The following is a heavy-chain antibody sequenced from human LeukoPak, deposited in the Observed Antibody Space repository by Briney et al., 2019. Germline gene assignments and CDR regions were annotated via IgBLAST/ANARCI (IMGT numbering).Heavy chain of an antibody. D-gene: IGHD6-13*01. CDR3: SRPWAQLVPSWVWFGP. CDR2: INPSGGST. J-gene: IGHJ5*02. Sequence: ASVKVSCKASGYTFTSYYIHWVRQAPGQGLEWMGLINPSGGSTNYAHKFQGRVTMTRDTSTSTVYMELSSLRSEDTAAYYCSRPWAQLVPSWVWFGPWGQGTLVTVSS. CDR1: GYTFTSYY. V-gene: IGHV1-46*01.